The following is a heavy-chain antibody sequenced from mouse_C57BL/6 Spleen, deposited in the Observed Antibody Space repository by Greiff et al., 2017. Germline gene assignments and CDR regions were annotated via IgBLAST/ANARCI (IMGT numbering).Heavy chain of an antibody. CDR3: ARPHYHPEDAMDY. CDR1: GYTFTSYW. Sequence: VKLVESGAELAKPGASVMLSSKASGYTFTSYWMHWVKQRPGQGLEWIGYINPSSGYTKSNQKFKDKATLTADKSSSTAYMQLSSLTYEDSAVYYCARPHYHPEDAMDYWGQGTSVTVSS. CDR2: INPSSGYT. V-gene: IGHV1-7*01. D-gene: IGHD5-5*01. J-gene: IGHJ4*01.